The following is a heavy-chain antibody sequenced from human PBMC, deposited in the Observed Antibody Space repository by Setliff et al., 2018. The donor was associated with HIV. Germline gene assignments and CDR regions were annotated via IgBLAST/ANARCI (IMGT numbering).Heavy chain of an antibody. V-gene: IGHV1-69*10. J-gene: IGHJ5*02. CDR1: GGTFSSYA. CDR3: ARGTTPLGWFDP. CDR2: IIPILGIA. Sequence: ASVKVSSKASGGTFSSYAISWVRQAPGQGLEWMGGIIPILGIANYAQKFQGRVTITADKSTSTAYMELRSLRSDDTAVYYCARGTTPLGWFDPWGQGTLVTVSS. D-gene: IGHD2-2*01.